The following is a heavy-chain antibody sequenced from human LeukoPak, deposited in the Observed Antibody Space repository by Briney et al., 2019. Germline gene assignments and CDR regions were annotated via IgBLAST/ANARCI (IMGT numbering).Heavy chain of an antibody. D-gene: IGHD3-22*01. J-gene: IGHJ4*02. CDR3: ARARSGYYYVAY. Sequence: SETLSLTCAVYGGSFSGYYWSWIRQPPGKGLEWIGEIYHSGSTNYNPSLKSRVTISVDKSKNQFSLKLSSVTAADTAVYYCARARSGYYYVAYWGQGTLVTVSS. CDR2: IYHSGST. CDR1: GGSFSGYY. V-gene: IGHV4-34*01.